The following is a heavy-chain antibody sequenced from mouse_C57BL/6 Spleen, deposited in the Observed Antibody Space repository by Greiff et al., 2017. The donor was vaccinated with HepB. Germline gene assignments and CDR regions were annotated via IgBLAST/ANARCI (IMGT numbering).Heavy chain of an antibody. CDR1: GYTFTSYW. J-gene: IGHJ2*01. V-gene: IGHV1-55*01. D-gene: IGHD1-1*01. Sequence: VQLQQPGAELVKPGASVKMSCKASGYTFTSYWITWVKQRPGQGLEWIGDIYPGSGSTNYNEKFQRKATLTVDTSSSTAYMQLSSLTSEDSAVYYCARSIYYYGSSYGYFDYWGQGTTLTVSS. CDR2: IYPGSGST. CDR3: ARSIYYYGSSYGYFDY.